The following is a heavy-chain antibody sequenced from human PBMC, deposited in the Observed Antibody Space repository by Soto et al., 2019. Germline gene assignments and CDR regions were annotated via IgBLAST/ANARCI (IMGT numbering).Heavy chain of an antibody. Sequence: SVKVSCKASGGTFSSYAISLVRQAPGQGLECXGGIXXXFXTXXXAXXXQGRVTITADESTSTAYMELSRLRSDDTAVYYCASLVLGGANSFDYWGQGTLVTVSS. J-gene: IGHJ4*02. CDR1: GGTFSSYA. CDR2: IXXXFXTX. D-gene: IGHD1-26*01. CDR3: ASLVLGGANSFDY. V-gene: IGHV1-69*13.